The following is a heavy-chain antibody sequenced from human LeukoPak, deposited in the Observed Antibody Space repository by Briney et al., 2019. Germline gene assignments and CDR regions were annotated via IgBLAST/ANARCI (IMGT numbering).Heavy chain of an antibody. D-gene: IGHD6-13*01. CDR1: GFTSSSYW. CDR2: IKQDGSEK. CDR3: AREGAAANYYGMDV. Sequence: SGGSLRLSCAASGFTSSSYWMSWVRQAPGKGLEWVANIKQDGSEKYYVDSVKGRFTISRDNAKNSLYLQMNSLRAEDTAVYYCAREGAAANYYGMDVWGQGTTVTVSS. V-gene: IGHV3-7*01. J-gene: IGHJ6*02.